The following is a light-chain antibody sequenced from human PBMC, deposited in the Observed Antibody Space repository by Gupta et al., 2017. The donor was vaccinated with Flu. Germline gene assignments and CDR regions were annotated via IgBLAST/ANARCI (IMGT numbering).Light chain of an antibody. CDR1: TGAVTSGYY. CDR2: STT. Sequence: QTVVTQEPSLTVSPGGTVTLTCASSTGAVTSGYYPSWFQQKPGQAPRALIYSTTNKYSWTPARFSGSLLVGKAALTLSGVQPEDEADYYCLLYYAGVRVFGGGTKLTVL. V-gene: IGLV7-43*01. J-gene: IGLJ3*02. CDR3: LLYYAGVRV.